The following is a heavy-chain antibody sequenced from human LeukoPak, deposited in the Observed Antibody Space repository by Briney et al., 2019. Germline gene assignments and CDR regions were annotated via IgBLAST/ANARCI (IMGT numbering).Heavy chain of an antibody. CDR2: INPNSGDA. D-gene: IGHD6-19*01. Sequence: ASVKVSCKASEYTFTAYYVHWVRQAPGQGLEWMGWINPNSGDANFAQNFQGRVTMTRDTSISTVYMELSRLRSDDTAVYYCARVGQWLVENDWFDPWGQGTLVTVSS. CDR1: EYTFTAYY. J-gene: IGHJ5*02. CDR3: ARVGQWLVENDWFDP. V-gene: IGHV1-2*02.